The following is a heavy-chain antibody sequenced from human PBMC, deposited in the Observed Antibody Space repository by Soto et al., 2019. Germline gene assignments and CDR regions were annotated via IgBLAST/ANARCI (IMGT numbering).Heavy chain of an antibody. V-gene: IGHV1-8*01. D-gene: IGHD2-15*01. CDR1: GYTFTSYD. J-gene: IGHJ6*02. CDR2: MNPNSGNT. Sequence: ASVKVSCKASGYTFTSYDINWVRQATGQGLGWMGWMNPNSGNTGYAQKFQGRVTMTRNTSISTAYMELSSLRSEDTAVYYCASIRGSGYCSGGSCYPTYYYYGMDVWGQGTTVTVSS. CDR3: ASIRGSGYCSGGSCYPTYYYYGMDV.